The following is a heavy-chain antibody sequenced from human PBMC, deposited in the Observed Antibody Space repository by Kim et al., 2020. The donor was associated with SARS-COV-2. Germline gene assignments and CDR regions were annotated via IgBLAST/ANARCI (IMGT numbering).Heavy chain of an antibody. J-gene: IGHJ4*02. CDR1: GFTFSSYA. V-gene: IGHV3-30*04. D-gene: IGHD3-10*01. Sequence: GGSLRLSCAASGFTFSSYAMHWVRQAPGKGLEWVAVISYDGSNKYYADSVKGRLTISRDNSKNTLYLQMNSLRAEDTAVYYCARDEPSVLDYYGSGSYYNVLDYWGQGTLVTVSS. CDR2: ISYDGSNK. CDR3: ARDEPSVLDYYGSGSYYNVLDY.